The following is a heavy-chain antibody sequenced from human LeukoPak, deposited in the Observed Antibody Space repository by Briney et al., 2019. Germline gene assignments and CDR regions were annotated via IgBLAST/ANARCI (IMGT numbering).Heavy chain of an antibody. CDR3: ARGEWELGYYMDV. D-gene: IGHD1-26*01. Sequence: PSETLSLTCTVSGDSISSYDWSWIRQPPGKGLEWIGYIYNIGSTNYNPSLKSRTTISVDMSKNQFSLKLSSVTAADTAVYYWARGEWELGYYMDVWGKGTTVTISS. V-gene: IGHV4-59*01. CDR1: GDSISSYD. J-gene: IGHJ6*03. CDR2: IYNIGST.